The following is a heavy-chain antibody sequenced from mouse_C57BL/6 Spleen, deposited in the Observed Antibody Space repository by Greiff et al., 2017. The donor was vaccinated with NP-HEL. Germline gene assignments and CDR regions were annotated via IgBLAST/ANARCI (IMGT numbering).Heavy chain of an antibody. CDR3: ATIYYGNAWDY. Sequence: QVQLQQPGAELVKPGASVKMSCKASGYTFTIYWITWVKQRPGQGLEWIGDIYPGSGSTTYNEKFKSKATLTVDTSSSTAYMQLSSLTSEDAAVYYCATIYYGNAWDYWGQGTSVTVSS. J-gene: IGHJ4*01. D-gene: IGHD2-1*01. CDR2: IYPGSGST. CDR1: GYTFTIYW. V-gene: IGHV1-55*01.